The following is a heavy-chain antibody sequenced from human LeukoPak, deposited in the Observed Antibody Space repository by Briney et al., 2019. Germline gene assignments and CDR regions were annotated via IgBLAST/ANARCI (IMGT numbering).Heavy chain of an antibody. J-gene: IGHJ6*03. CDR3: ARHYPPYGYYDFWSGSHYYYNYMDV. V-gene: IGHV5-51*01. CDR1: GYSFTSYC. D-gene: IGHD3-3*01. Sequence: ESVTVSCKGSGYSFTSYCIDWVRQTPGKGLEWMGIIYPCYSDTRYRPTFQGRVTITADKSISTAYLQVSSLSAADTAVYYCARHYPPYGYYDFWSGSHYYYNYMDVWGNRTTVTLSS. CDR2: IYPCYSDT.